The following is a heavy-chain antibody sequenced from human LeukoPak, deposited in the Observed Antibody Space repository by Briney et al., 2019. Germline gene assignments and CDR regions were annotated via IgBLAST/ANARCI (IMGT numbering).Heavy chain of an antibody. Sequence: SQTLSLTCAISGDSVSSNSAAWNWIRQSPSRGLEWLGRTYYRSKWYNDYAVSVKSRITIKPDTSKNQFSLQLNSVTAADTAVYYCARTTEGYCRGRSCYPYYYYMDVWGKGTTVTVSS. D-gene: IGHD2-15*01. CDR3: ARTTEGYCRGRSCYPYYYYMDV. CDR2: TYYRSKWYN. J-gene: IGHJ6*03. V-gene: IGHV6-1*01. CDR1: GDSVSSNSAA.